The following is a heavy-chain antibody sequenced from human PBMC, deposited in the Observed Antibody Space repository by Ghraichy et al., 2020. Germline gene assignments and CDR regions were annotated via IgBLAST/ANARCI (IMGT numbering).Heavy chain of an antibody. CDR1: GFTFSSYA. Sequence: GGSLRLSCSASGFTFSSYALHWVRQAPGKGLEYVSAISSNGGSTHYADSVKGRFTISRDNSKNTLYLQMSSLRADDTAVYYCVKRGGTYYYFDYWGQGTLVTVSS. CDR2: ISSNGGST. CDR3: VKRGGTYYYFDY. V-gene: IGHV3-64D*06. D-gene: IGHD1/OR15-1a*01. J-gene: IGHJ4*02.